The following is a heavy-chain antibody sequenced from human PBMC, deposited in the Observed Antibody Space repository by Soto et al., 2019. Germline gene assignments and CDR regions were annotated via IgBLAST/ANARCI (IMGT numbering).Heavy chain of an antibody. J-gene: IGHJ6*02. D-gene: IGHD2-21*02. Sequence: ASVKVSWKGSGYTFTIYVISWVLQAPGQGLEWMGWISAYNGNTNYAQKLQGRVTMTTDTSTSTAYMELRSLRSDDTAVYYCARHIVVVTAISGYYYYGMDVWGQGTTVTVSS. CDR1: GYTFTIYV. CDR2: ISAYNGNT. V-gene: IGHV1-18*04. CDR3: ARHIVVVTAISGYYYYGMDV.